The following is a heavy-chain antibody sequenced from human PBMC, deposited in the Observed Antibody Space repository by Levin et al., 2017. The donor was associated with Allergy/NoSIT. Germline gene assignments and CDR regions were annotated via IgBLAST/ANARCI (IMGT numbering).Heavy chain of an antibody. CDR1: GFTFSDYY. V-gene: IGHV3-11*01. CDR3: ATLDRGGGDCFILDY. J-gene: IGHJ4*02. CDR2: ISGSGSII. Sequence: GGSLRLSCAASGFTFSDYYMSWIRRAPGKGLEWVSYISGSGSIIYYSDSVKGRFTISRDNAKNSLYLQLNSLRGEDTAVYFCATLDRGGGDCFILDYWGQGTLVTVSS. D-gene: IGHD2-21*02.